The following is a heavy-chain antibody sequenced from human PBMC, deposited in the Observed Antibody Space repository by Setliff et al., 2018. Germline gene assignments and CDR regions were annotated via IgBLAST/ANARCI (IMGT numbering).Heavy chain of an antibody. CDR3: ARRYYGSGSYFDY. D-gene: IGHD3-10*01. CDR1: GFIFSGYW. J-gene: IGHJ4*02. Sequence: GRSLRLSCAASGFIFSGYWMHWVRQAPGKGLVWVSRINSDGSSTSYADSVKGRFTISRDNAKNTLYLQMSSLRAEDTAVYYCARRYYGSGSYFDYWGQGTLVTVS. CDR2: INSDGSST. V-gene: IGHV3-74*01.